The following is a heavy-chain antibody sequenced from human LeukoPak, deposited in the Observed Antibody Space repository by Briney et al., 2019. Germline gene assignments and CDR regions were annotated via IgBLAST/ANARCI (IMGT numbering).Heavy chain of an antibody. V-gene: IGHV3-7*01. J-gene: IGHJ4*02. CDR3: ARAAPAAGSHYLFDS. Sequence: GGSLRLSCAASGFTFSRFWMTWVRQAPGKGLEWVASIKEDGTEQYYVASVKGRFTISRDNAKTSLFLKIHSLRAEDTAVYFCARAAPAAGSHYLFDSWGQGTLVTVSS. CDR1: GFTFSRFW. D-gene: IGHD6-13*01. CDR2: IKEDGTEQ.